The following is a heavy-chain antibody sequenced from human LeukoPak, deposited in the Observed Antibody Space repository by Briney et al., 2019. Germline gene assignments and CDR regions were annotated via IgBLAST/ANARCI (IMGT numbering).Heavy chain of an antibody. D-gene: IGHD2-21*02. Sequence: GASVKVSCKASGGTFSSYAISWVRQAPGQGLEWMGGIIPIFGTANYAQKFQGRVTITTDESTSTAYMELSSLRSEDTAVYYCASSLRLPSLFDYWGQGTLVTVSS. V-gene: IGHV1-69*05. CDR2: IIPIFGTA. J-gene: IGHJ4*02. CDR1: GGTFSSYA. CDR3: ASSLRLPSLFDY.